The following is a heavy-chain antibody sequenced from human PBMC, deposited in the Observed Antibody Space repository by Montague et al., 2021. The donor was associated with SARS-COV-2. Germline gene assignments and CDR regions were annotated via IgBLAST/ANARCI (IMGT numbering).Heavy chain of an antibody. CDR2: SGNS. Sequence: SGNSFYQPSLKSRITMAVDTSKNQFSLKLGSVTAADTAIYYCARVFSSWYVGWFDPWGQGILVTFSA. D-gene: IGHD6-13*01. J-gene: IGHJ5*02. V-gene: IGHV4-55*01. CDR3: ARVFSSWYVGWFDP.